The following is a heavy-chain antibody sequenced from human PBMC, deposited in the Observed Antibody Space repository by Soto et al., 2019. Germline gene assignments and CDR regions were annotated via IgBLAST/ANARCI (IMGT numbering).Heavy chain of an antibody. CDR3: ASSIAPTTYYYYGMDV. CDR1: GYTFTGYY. V-gene: IGHV1-2*02. J-gene: IGHJ6*02. CDR2: INPNSGGT. D-gene: IGHD1-1*01. Sequence: GASVKVSCKASGYTFTGYYMHWVRQAPGQGLEWMGWINPNSGGTNYAQKFQGRVTMTRDTSISTAYMELSRLRSDDTAVYYCASSIAPTTYYYYGMDVWGQGTTVTVS.